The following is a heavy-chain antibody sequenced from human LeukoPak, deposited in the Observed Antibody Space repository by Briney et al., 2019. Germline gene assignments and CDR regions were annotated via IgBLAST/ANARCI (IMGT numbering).Heavy chain of an antibody. D-gene: IGHD3-22*01. V-gene: IGHV4-34*01. CDR1: GGSFSGYY. CDR3: ARGQPTHYYDSSGGDY. Sequence: SETLSLTCAVYGGSFSGYYWSWIRQPPGKGLEWIGEINHSGSTNYNPSLKSRVTISVDTSKNQFSLMLSSVTAADTAVYYCARGQPTHYYDSSGGDYWGQGTLVTVSS. J-gene: IGHJ4*02. CDR2: INHSGST.